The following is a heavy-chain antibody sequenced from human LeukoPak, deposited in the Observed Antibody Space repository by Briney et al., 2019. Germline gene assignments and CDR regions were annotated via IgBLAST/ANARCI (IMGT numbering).Heavy chain of an antibody. CDR1: GGSFSGYY. CDR3: ARGQTSSSWYFDY. J-gene: IGHJ4*02. V-gene: IGHV4-34*01. Sequence: SGTLSLTCAVYGGSFSGYYWSWIRQPPGKGLEWIGEINHSGSTNYNPSLKSRVTISVDTSKNQFSLKLSSVTAADTAVYYCARGQTSSSWYFDYWGQGTLVTVSS. CDR2: INHSGST. D-gene: IGHD6-13*01.